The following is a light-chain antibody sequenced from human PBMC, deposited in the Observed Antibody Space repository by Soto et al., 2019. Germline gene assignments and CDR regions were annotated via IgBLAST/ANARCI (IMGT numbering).Light chain of an antibody. CDR3: QKTDSTPFT. J-gene: IGKJ3*01. V-gene: IGKV1-39*01. CDR2: AAS. CDR1: QTISNY. Sequence: DIQMTQSPSSLSASVGDRVTINCRASQTISNYLNWYQEKPGKAPKLLIYAASNLQSGVPSRFSGGGSGTEFTLTISNLQPEDFATYYCQKTDSTPFTCGPGTKVDI.